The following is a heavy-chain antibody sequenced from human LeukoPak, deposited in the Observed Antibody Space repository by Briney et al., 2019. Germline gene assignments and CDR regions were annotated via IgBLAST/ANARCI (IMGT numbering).Heavy chain of an antibody. CDR1: GFTFSSYG. V-gene: IGHV3-30*18. J-gene: IGHJ4*02. CDR3: AKDADSSGPVGYFDY. D-gene: IGHD3-22*01. Sequence: QPGRSLRLSRAASGFTFSSYGMHWVRQAPGKGLEWVAVISYDGSNKYYADSVKGRFTISRDNSKNTLYLQMNSLRAEDTAVYYCAKDADSSGPVGYFDYWGQGTLVTVSS. CDR2: ISYDGSNK.